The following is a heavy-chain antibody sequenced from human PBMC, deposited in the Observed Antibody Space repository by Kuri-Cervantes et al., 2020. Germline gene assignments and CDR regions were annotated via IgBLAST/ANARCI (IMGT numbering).Heavy chain of an antibody. J-gene: IGHJ6*02. CDR1: GFTFSSYA. Sequence: GGSLRLSCAASGFTFSSYAMHWVRQAPGKGLEWMAVISYDGSNKYYADSVKGRFTISRDNSKNTLYLQMNSLRAEDTAVYYCVMVRGVILTNYYGMDVWGQGTTVTVSS. D-gene: IGHD3-10*01. CDR2: ISYDGSNK. CDR3: VMVRGVILTNYYGMDV. V-gene: IGHV3-30-3*01.